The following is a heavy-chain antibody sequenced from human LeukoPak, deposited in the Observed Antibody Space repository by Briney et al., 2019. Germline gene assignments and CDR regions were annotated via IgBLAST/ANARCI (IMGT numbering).Heavy chain of an antibody. Sequence: ASVKVSCKASGYTFTGYDINWVRQATGQGLEWMGWMNPNSGNTGYAQKFQGRVTMTRNTSISTAYMELSNLRSEDTAVYYCARGGAYNWNDEMDYWGQGTLVTVSS. V-gene: IGHV1-8*01. CDR3: ARGGAYNWNDEMDY. D-gene: IGHD1-20*01. CDR1: GYTFTGYD. J-gene: IGHJ4*02. CDR2: MNPNSGNT.